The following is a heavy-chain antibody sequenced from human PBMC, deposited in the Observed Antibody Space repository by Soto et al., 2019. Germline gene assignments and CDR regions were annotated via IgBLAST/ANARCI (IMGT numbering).Heavy chain of an antibody. V-gene: IGHV4-59*08. Sequence: EPLSLTCTVSGGSISSYYWSWIRQPPGKGLEWIGYIYYSGGTNYNPSLKSRVTISVDTSKNQFSLKLSSVTAADTAVYYCARLYGLDAFDIWGQGTMVTVSS. CDR3: ARLYGLDAFDI. CDR2: IYYSGGT. D-gene: IGHD3-16*02. CDR1: GGSISSYY. J-gene: IGHJ3*02.